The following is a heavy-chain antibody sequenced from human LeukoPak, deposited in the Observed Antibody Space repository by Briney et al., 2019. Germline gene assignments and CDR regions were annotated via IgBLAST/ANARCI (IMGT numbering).Heavy chain of an antibody. J-gene: IGHJ6*03. CDR2: IYTSGST. D-gene: IGHD2-2*01. CDR3: ARAHIVVVPAAWNYYYMDV. CDR1: GGSISRGSYY. V-gene: IGHV4-61*02. Sequence: SETLSLTCAVYGGSISRGSYYWSWIRQPAGKGLEWIGRIYTSGSTNYNPSLKSRVTISVDTSKNQFSLKLSSVTAADTAVYYCARAHIVVVPAAWNYYYMDVWGKGTTVTVSS.